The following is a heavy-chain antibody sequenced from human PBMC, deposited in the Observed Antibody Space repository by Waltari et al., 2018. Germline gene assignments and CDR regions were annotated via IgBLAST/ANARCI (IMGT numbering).Heavy chain of an antibody. CDR1: GSPFTSYD. Sequence: QVQLVQSGAEVKQPGASVTVSCKASGSPFTSYDINRVRQATGQGLEWRGWMNPNSGNTGYAQKFQGRVTMTRNTSISTAYMELSSLRSEDTAVYYCARAGYCTNGVCFDYWGQGTLVTVSS. CDR2: MNPNSGNT. V-gene: IGHV1-8*01. CDR3: ARAGYCTNGVCFDY. J-gene: IGHJ4*02. D-gene: IGHD2-8*01.